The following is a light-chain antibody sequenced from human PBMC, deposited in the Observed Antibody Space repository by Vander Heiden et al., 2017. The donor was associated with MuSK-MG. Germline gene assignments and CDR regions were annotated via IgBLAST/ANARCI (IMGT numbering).Light chain of an antibody. CDR2: SDN. J-gene: IGLJ3*02. CDR1: SSNVGSDT. CDR3: AACDDSLNSWV. V-gene: IGLV1-44*01. Sequence: QSVLTQSPSASGTPGQRVTISCSGRSSNVGSDTVNWYQQRPGTAPKLLIYSDNQRPSGVPDRFSGSKSGTSASLAISGLQAEDEADYYCAACDDSLNSWVFGGGTKVTVL.